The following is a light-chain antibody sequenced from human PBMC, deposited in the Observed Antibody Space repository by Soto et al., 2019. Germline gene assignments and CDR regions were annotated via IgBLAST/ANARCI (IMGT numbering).Light chain of an antibody. CDR1: QSISSY. CDR3: QQSYSTPRT. Sequence: DIQMNQSPSSLSASVGDRVTITCRASQSISSYLNWYQQKPGKAPKLLIYAASSLQSGVPSRFSGCGSGTDFTLTISSLQPEDFATYYCQQSYSTPRTFGQGTKVEIK. V-gene: IGKV1-39*01. J-gene: IGKJ1*01. CDR2: AAS.